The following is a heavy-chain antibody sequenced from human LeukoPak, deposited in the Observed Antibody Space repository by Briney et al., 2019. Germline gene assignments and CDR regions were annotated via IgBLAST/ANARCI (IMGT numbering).Heavy chain of an antibody. CDR2: ISHRGST. Sequence: SETLSLTCAVYGGSFSGYYWNWIRQPPGKGLEWIGEISHRGSTNSNPSLKSRVTMSVDTSKNQFSLQLRSVNAADTAVYYCASISGSYNGFAIWGQGTMVTVSS. CDR1: GGSFSGYY. CDR3: ASISGSYNGFAI. V-gene: IGHV4-34*01. J-gene: IGHJ3*02. D-gene: IGHD1-26*01.